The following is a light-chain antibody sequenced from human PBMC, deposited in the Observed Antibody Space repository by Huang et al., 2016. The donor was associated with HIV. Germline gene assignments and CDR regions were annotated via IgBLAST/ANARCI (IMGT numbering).Light chain of an antibody. Sequence: EIVMTQSPATVSVSPGETATLSCRASQGVFRDLAWYQQKPGQAPRLLIFAASTRATGIPDRFSGSGSGTEFTLTSSSLQSEDFAFYYCQQYNDWRTFGQGTKVEIK. CDR2: AAS. V-gene: IGKV3-15*01. CDR3: QQYNDWRT. J-gene: IGKJ1*01. CDR1: QGVFRD.